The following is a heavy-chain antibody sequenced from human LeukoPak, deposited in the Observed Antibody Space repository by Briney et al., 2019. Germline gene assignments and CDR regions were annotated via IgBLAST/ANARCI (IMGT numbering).Heavy chain of an antibody. CDR1: GFIFSSYG. Sequence: PGGSLRLLCEASGFIFSSYGMHWVRQAPGKGLECVSAISGSGGSTYYADSVKGRFTISRDNSKNTLYLQMNRLRAEDTAVYYCAKVGSWYSGYYYYYMDVWGKGTTVTISS. D-gene: IGHD6-13*01. V-gene: IGHV3-23*01. CDR3: AKVGSWYSGYYYYYMDV. CDR2: ISGSGGST. J-gene: IGHJ6*03.